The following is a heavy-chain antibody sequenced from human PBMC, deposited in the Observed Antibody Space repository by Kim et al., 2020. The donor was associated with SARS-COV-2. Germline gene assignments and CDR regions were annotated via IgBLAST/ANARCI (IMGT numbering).Heavy chain of an antibody. V-gene: IGHV1-8*01. Sequence: ASVKVSCKASGYTFTSYDINWVRQATGQGLEWMGWMNPNSGNTGYAQKFQGRVTMTRNTSISTAYMELSSLRSEDTAVYYCARGHLKSIVVVVAPRPYYYYMDVWGNGPTVTVSS. CDR2: MNPNSGNT. CDR1: GYTFTSYD. D-gene: IGHD2-21*01. CDR3: ARGHLKSIVVVVAPRPYYYYMDV. J-gene: IGHJ6*03.